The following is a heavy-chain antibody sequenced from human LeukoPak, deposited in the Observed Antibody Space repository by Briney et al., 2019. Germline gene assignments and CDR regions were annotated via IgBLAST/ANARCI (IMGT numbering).Heavy chain of an antibody. V-gene: IGHV4-39*01. J-gene: IGHJ4*02. CDR2: IYYSGST. CDR1: GGSISSSSYY. D-gene: IGHD3-22*01. Sequence: PSETLSLTCTVSGGSISSSSYYWGWIRQPPGKGQEWLGSIYYSGSTYYNPSLKSRVTISVDTSKNQYSLKLSSVTAADTAVYYCARQEDDAYYDSSGYNNWGQGTLVTVSS. CDR3: ARQEDDAYYDSSGYNN.